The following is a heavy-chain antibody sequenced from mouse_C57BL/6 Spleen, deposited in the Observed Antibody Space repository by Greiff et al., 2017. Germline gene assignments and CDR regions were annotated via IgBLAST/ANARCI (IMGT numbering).Heavy chain of an antibody. CDR2: IYPRSGNN. J-gene: IGHJ3*01. V-gene: IGHV1-81*01. CDR1: GYTFTSYG. D-gene: IGHD2-4*01. Sequence: VQLQESGAELARPGASVKLSCKASGYTFTSYGISGVKQRTGQGLEWIGEIYPRSGNNYYNEKFKGKATLTADKSSSTAYMELRSLTSEDSAVYFCARRGDYDPFAYWGQGTLVTVSA. CDR3: ARRGDYDPFAY.